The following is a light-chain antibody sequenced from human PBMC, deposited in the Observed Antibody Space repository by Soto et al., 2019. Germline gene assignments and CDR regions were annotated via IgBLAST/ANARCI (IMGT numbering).Light chain of an antibody. CDR1: QSVSSK. V-gene: IGKV3-15*01. CDR3: QQYNNWPGT. Sequence: EIVLTQSPGTLSVSPGERATLSCRASQSVSSKLAWYQQKPGQAPRLLFYGASTGATGIPAGFSGRGSETEFALSISSMQSEDFAVYYCQQYNNWPGTFGQGTKVEIK. J-gene: IGKJ1*01. CDR2: GAS.